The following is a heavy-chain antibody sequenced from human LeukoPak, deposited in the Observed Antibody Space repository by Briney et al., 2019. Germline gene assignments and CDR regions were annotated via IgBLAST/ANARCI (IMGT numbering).Heavy chain of an antibody. CDR3: AKDLPDY. CDR1: GFTFSSYG. J-gene: IGHJ4*02. Sequence: GRSLILSCAASGFTFSSYGMHWVRQAPGKGLEWVAVISYDGSNKYYADSVKGRFTISRDNSKNTLYLQMNSLRAEDTAVYYCAKDLPDYWGQGTLVTVSS. CDR2: ISYDGSNK. V-gene: IGHV3-30*18. D-gene: IGHD5/OR15-5a*01.